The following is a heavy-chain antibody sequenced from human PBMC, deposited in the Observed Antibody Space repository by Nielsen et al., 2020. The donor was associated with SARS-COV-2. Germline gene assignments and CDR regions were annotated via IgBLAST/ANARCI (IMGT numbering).Heavy chain of an antibody. CDR1: GFSLSTSGMR. J-gene: IGHJ4*02. Sequence: SGPTLVKPTQTLTLTCTFSGFSLSTSGMRVSWIRQPPGKALEWLARIDWDDDKFYSTSLKTRLTISKDTSKNQVVLTMTNMDPVDTATYYCARGKQWLGTFDYWGQGTLVTVSS. CDR2: IDWDDDK. D-gene: IGHD6-19*01. CDR3: ARGKQWLGTFDY. V-gene: IGHV2-70*04.